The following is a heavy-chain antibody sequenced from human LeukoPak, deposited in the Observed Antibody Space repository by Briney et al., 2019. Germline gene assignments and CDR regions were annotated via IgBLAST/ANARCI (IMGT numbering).Heavy chain of an antibody. Sequence: SETLSLTCTVSGYSISSSYYWGWIRQPPGKGLEWIGNIYYSGSTYYNPSLKSRVTKSVDTSKNQFSLRLSSVTAADTAVYYCARATYSSSRIDYWGQGTLVTVSS. CDR3: ARATYSSSRIDY. CDR2: IYYSGST. CDR1: GYSISSSYY. V-gene: IGHV4-38-2*02. D-gene: IGHD6-6*01. J-gene: IGHJ4*02.